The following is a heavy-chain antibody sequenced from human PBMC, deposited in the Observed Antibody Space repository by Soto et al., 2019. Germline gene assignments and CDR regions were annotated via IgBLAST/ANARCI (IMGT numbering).Heavy chain of an antibody. CDR1: GFTFGSYA. J-gene: IGHJ6*02. D-gene: IGHD6-6*01. Sequence: SLRLSCSASGFTFGSYAMHWVRQAPGEGLEYVSAISSNGGSTYYADSVKGRFTISRDNSKNTLYLQMSSLRAEDTAVYYCVKAHSSSSPGDYYYGMDVWGQGTTVTVSS. V-gene: IGHV3-64D*06. CDR3: VKAHSSSSPGDYYYGMDV. CDR2: ISSNGGST.